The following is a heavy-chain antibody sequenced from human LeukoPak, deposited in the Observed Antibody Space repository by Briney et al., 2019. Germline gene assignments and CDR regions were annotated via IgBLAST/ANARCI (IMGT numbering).Heavy chain of an antibody. J-gene: IGHJ4*02. CDR1: TDSFNDYY. CDR3: ARDGGLQSHFDY. V-gene: IGHV4-59*01. CDR2: IYYNGNS. D-gene: IGHD5-24*01. Sequence: SETLSLRCSVFTDSFNDYYLNWVRQPPGKGLEWIGYIYYNGNSNYNPSLKSRVTISVDTSKNELSLKLTSVTAADTAIYFCARDGGLQSHFDYWGQGTLVTVSS.